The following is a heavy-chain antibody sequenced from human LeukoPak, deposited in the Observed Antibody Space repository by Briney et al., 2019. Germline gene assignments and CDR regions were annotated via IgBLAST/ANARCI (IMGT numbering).Heavy chain of an antibody. Sequence: SETLSLTCAVYGGSFSGYYWSWIRQPPGKGLEWIGEINHSGSTNYNPSLKSRVTISVDTSKNQFFLKLSSVTAADTAVYYCARGRSYYYDSSGYYWYWGQGTLVTVSS. J-gene: IGHJ4*02. V-gene: IGHV4-34*01. CDR1: GGSFSGYY. CDR2: INHSGST. CDR3: ARGRSYYYDSSGYYWY. D-gene: IGHD3-22*01.